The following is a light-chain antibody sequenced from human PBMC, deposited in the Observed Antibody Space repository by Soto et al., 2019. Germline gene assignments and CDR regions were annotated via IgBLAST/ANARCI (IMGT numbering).Light chain of an antibody. V-gene: IGKV1-5*03. CDR2: KAS. CDR1: QSISNL. J-gene: IGKJ1*01. CDR3: HQYYSYPWT. Sequence: DIQMTQSPSTLSASVGDRVTITCRASQSISNLLAWYQQKPGKAPYLLIYKASSLESGVPSRFSGSASGTEFSLPISSLQPDDFSSCYCHQYYSYPWTVGQGNQVEIK.